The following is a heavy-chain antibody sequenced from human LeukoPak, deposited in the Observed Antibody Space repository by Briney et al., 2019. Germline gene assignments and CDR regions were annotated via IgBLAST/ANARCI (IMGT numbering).Heavy chain of an antibody. J-gene: IGHJ4*02. CDR1: GGSISSSSYY. CDR2: IYYSGST. V-gene: IGHV4-39*07. D-gene: IGHD3-10*01. CDR3: ASRRITMVRGVSLDY. Sequence: PSETLSLTCTVSGGSISSSSYYWGWIRQPPGKGLEWIGSIYYSGSTYYNPSLKSRVTISVDTSKNQFSLKLSSVTAADTAVYYCASRRITMVRGVSLDYWGQGTLVTVSS.